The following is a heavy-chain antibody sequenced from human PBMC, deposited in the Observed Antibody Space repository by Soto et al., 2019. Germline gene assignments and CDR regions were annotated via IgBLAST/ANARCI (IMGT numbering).Heavy chain of an antibody. Sequence: GGSLRLSCAASGFTFSSYSMNWVRQAPGKGLEWVSSISSSSSYIYYADSVKGRFTISRDNAKNSLYLQMNSLRAEDTAVYYCARDEEMATINDYWGQGTLVTVSS. D-gene: IGHD5-12*01. V-gene: IGHV3-21*01. CDR1: GFTFSSYS. CDR3: ARDEEMATINDY. J-gene: IGHJ4*02. CDR2: ISSSSSYI.